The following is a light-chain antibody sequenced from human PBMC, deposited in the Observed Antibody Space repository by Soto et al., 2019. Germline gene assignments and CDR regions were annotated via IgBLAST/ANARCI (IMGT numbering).Light chain of an antibody. CDR1: QSISTF. CDR3: QHGYVAPYS. J-gene: IGKJ2*03. CDR2: ASS. V-gene: IGKV1-39*01. Sequence: DFQMTQSPSSLSASVWDRVTITCRASQSISTFVNWYQQKGGKAPKLLIHASSTLPSGVPSRFTGSGSETDFTLTIRSLQPEDFATYYCQHGYVAPYSFGQGTKV.